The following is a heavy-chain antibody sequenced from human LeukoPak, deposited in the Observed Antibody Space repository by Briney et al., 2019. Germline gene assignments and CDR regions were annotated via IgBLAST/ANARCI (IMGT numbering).Heavy chain of an antibody. V-gene: IGHV4-30-4*01. J-gene: IGHJ4*02. CDR2: IYYSGST. CDR3: ARDLSGYVRD. D-gene: IGHD5-12*01. Sequence: SQTLSLTCTVPGGSISSGDYYWSWIRQPPGKGLEWIGYIYYSGSTYYNPTLKSRVTISVDTSKNQFSLKLSSVTAADTAVYYCARDLSGYVRDWGQGTLVTVSS. CDR1: GGSISSGDYY.